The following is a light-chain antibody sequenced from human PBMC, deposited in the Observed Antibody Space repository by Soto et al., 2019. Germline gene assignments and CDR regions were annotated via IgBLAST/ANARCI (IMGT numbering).Light chain of an antibody. V-gene: IGLV2-14*03. J-gene: IGLJ1*01. CDR2: DVS. Sequence: SVLTQPASVSGSPGQSITISCTGTSSDVGAYNFVSWHQQHPGKAPKLMIYDVSKRPSGVPDRFSGSKSGNTASLTISGLQAEDEADYYCSSYTSSSTYVFGTGTKVTVL. CDR1: SSDVGAYNF. CDR3: SSYTSSSTYV.